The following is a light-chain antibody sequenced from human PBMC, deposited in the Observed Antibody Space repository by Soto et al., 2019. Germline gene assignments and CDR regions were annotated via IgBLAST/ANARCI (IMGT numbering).Light chain of an antibody. CDR3: QQYGSSPVT. J-gene: IGKJ4*01. Sequence: DIVLTQSPGTLSLSPGEGATLSCRASQSVSSSYLAWYQQKPGQAPRLLIYDASSRATGIPDRFGGSGSGTDFTLTISRLEPEDLAVYYCQQYGSSPVTFGGGTKVEIK. CDR2: DAS. V-gene: IGKV3-20*01. CDR1: QSVSSSY.